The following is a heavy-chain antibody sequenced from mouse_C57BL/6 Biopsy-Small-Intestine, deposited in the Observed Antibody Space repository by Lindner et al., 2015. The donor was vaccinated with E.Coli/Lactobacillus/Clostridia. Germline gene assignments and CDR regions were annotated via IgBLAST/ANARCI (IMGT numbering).Heavy chain of an antibody. CDR3: AREAYGYFDF. Sequence: SVKVSCKSSGNTFTGHYIHWVRQAPGQGPEWVGWVNPDSGTRNFAQKFQGRITLTRDTSINTVYMELSRLKSDDTAVYFCAREAYGYFDFWGQGTLVTVSS. CDR2: VNPDSGTR. D-gene: IGHD1-1*01. J-gene: IGHJ2*01. CDR1: GNTFTGHY. V-gene: IGHV1-84*02.